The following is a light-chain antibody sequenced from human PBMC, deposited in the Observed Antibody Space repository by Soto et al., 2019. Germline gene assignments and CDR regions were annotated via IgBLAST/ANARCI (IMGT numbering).Light chain of an antibody. V-gene: IGLV1-40*01. CDR3: QSYDSTLSGDVL. CDR1: SSNIGAGYD. J-gene: IGLJ2*01. Sequence: QSVLTQPPSVSGAPGQRVTISCTGSSSNIGAGYDVHWYQQLPGTAPKLLIYGNINRPSGVPDRFSGSKSGTSASLAITGLQAEDEADYYCQSYDSTLSGDVLLGGGTKLTVL. CDR2: GNI.